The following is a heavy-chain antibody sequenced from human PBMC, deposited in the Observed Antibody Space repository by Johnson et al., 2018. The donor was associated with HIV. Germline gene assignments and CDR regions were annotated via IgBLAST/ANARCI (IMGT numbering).Heavy chain of an antibody. Sequence: LVESGGTLRLSCAASLFTFDDYALHWVRQGPGMGLEYVSAISSNVGSTYYANSVKGRFTISRDNSKNTPYLQMNSLRAEDTAVYYCARDEVAGAFDIWGQGTMVTVSS. CDR1: LFTFDDYA. CDR2: ISSNVGST. CDR3: ARDEVAGAFDI. V-gene: IGHV3-64*01. J-gene: IGHJ3*02.